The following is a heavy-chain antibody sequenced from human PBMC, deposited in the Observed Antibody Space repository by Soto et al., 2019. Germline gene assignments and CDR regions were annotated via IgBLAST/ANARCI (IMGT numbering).Heavy chain of an antibody. CDR3: ARERDFRLDY. CDR2: INPDGSGE. D-gene: IGHD3-10*01. Sequence: EVQLVESGGGLVQPGGSLRLSCAASGFNFSGSWMTWVRQALGKGLEWLAKINPDGSGEYYVDSVKGRFTISRDNAKSSLFFEMHSLRDEDTAVYFCARERDFRLDYWGQGTLVTVSS. CDR1: GFNFSGSW. V-gene: IGHV3-7*04. J-gene: IGHJ1*01.